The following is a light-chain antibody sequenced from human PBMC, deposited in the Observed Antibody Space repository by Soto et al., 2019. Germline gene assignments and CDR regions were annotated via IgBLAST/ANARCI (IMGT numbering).Light chain of an antibody. J-gene: IGKJ2*01. V-gene: IGKV3-20*01. CDR1: QSVSDTF. Sequence: EVGLVQSPGTLSLSPGERATLSCWASQSVSDTFLAWFQHKPGQAPRLLIYGASTRATGIPDRFSGSGSGTEFTLTITRLEPEDSAVYYCQQSGSSPYTFGQGTKLEI. CDR2: GAS. CDR3: QQSGSSPYT.